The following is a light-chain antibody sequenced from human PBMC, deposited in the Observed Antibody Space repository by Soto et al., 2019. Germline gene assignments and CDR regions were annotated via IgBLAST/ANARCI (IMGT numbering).Light chain of an antibody. Sequence: EIVMTQSPATLSVSPGEGTTLSCRASQSVRTNLAWYQKKPGQPPRLLIYNASARAAGVPARFSCSGSGTEFTHISGSLQSEDSAVYYCQQHNTWPPLTFGGGTKVEIK. CDR3: QQHNTWPPLT. CDR2: NAS. J-gene: IGKJ4*01. CDR1: QSVRTN. V-gene: IGKV3D-15*01.